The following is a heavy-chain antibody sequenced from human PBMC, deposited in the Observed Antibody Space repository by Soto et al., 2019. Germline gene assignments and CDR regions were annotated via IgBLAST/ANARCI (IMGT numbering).Heavy chain of an antibody. CDR2: INHSGST. CDR1: GGSFSGYY. Sequence: PSETLSLSCAVYGGSFSGYYWSWIRQPPGKGLEWIGEINHSGSTNYNPSLKSRVTISVDTSKNQFSLKLSSVTAADTAVYYCARDSRGEFGDDYRGQGTLVTVSS. CDR3: ARDSRGEFGDDY. J-gene: IGHJ4*02. D-gene: IGHD3-22*01. V-gene: IGHV4-34*01.